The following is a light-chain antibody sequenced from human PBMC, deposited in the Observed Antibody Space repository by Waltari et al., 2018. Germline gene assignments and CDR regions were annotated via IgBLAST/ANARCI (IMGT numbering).Light chain of an antibody. CDR3: DSWDSSGPHL. V-gene: IGLV3-19*01. CDR1: SLRNYY. CDR2: GNN. Sequence: SSELTQDPAVSVALGQTVRITCQGDSLRNYYGNWYQQKPGQAPVLVVFGNNNRPSGIPERFSGSSSGNTASLTITGAQVEDEADYYCDSWDSSGPHLFGGGTRLTVL. J-gene: IGLJ2*01.